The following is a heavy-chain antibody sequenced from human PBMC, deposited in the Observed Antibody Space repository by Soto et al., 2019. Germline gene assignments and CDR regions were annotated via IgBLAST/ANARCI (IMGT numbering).Heavy chain of an antibody. CDR2: IYYNGHA. V-gene: IGHV4-39*01. CDR1: GASINTNNYY. CDR3: ETIMVPASRHIDFDY. D-gene: IGHD2-21*02. Sequence: PXETLCLTCSVSGASINTNNYYWGWIRQSPGQVLEWIGNIYYNGHANYNPSLKGRVTISQDMSKNQFFRKLTSMTAADTAIYYCETIMVPASRHIDFDYWGQGTLVTVYS. J-gene: IGHJ4*02.